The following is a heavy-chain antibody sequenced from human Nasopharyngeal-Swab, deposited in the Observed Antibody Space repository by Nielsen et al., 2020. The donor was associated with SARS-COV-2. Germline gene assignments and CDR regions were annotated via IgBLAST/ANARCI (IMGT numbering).Heavy chain of an antibody. CDR3: TTPLHDYGDSPTDY. CDR1: GFTFSSYG. CDR2: IKSKTDGGTT. J-gene: IGHJ4*02. Sequence: GGSLRLSCAASGFTFSSYGMHWVRQAPGKGLEWVGRIKSKTDGGTTDYAAPVKGRFTISRDDSKNTLYLQMNSLKTEDTAVYYCTTPLHDYGDSPTDYWGQGTLVTVSS. V-gene: IGHV3-15*01. D-gene: IGHD4-17*01.